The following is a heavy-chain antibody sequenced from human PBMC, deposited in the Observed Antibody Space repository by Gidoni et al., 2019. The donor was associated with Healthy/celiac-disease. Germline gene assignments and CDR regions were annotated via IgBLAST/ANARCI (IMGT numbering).Heavy chain of an antibody. J-gene: IGHJ4*02. CDR1: GGTFISYT. Sequence: QIQLVQSGAAVTKPRSSVKFACKASGGTFISYTIRWLRQALGRGLEWMGRIIPILGIANYAQKLQCRVTITADKSTSTAYMELSSLRSEDTAVYYCARDRVGYWGQGTLVTVSS. CDR3: ARDRVGY. D-gene: IGHD1-26*01. V-gene: IGHV1-69*08. CDR2: IIPILGIA.